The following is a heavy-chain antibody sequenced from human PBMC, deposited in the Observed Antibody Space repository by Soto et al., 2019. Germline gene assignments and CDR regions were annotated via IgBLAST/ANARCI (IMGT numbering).Heavy chain of an antibody. CDR1: GYTFTTCW. CDR3: GTLSGTYLPS. D-gene: IGHD1-26*01. CDR2: IYPSDSDT. V-gene: IGHV5-51*01. J-gene: IGHJ5*02. Sequence: PGESLKISWKGSGYTFTTCWIGWVRQMPGKGLEWMGIIYPSDSDTRYSPSFQGQVTISADKSISTTYLQWSSLKASDTAMYYYGTLSGTYLPSWGEGTQVSV.